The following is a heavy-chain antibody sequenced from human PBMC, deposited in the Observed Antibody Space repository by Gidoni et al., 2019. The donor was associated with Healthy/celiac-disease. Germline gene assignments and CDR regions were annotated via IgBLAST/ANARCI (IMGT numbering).Heavy chain of an antibody. J-gene: IGHJ4*02. Sequence: QVQLVESGGGVVQPGRSLRLSCAASGFTFSSYGMHWVRQAPGKGLEWVAVISYDGSNKYYADSVKGRFTISRDNSKNTLYLQMNSLRAEDTAVYYCARGNGYSDYWGQGTLVTVSS. D-gene: IGHD6-13*01. V-gene: IGHV3-30*03. CDR3: ARGNGYSDY. CDR2: ISYDGSNK. CDR1: GFTFSSYG.